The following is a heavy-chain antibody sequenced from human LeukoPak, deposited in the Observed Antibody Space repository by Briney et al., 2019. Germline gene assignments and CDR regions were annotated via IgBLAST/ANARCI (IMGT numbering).Heavy chain of an antibody. CDR3: ARTAGWSYGFDY. CDR1: GGSISTGGYY. J-gene: IGHJ4*02. CDR2: IYNSGTT. V-gene: IGHV4-31*03. Sequence: PSQTLSLTCTVSGGSISTGGYYWTSIRQHPGKGLEWIGYIYNSGTTYYNPSLESRVTISGDTSKNQFSLKLNSVTAADTAVYYCARTAGWSYGFDYWGQGTLVTVSS. D-gene: IGHD5-18*01.